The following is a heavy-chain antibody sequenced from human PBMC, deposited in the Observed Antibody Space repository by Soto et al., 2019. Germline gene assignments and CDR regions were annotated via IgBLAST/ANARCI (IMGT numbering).Heavy chain of an antibody. CDR2: IYASGST. V-gene: IGHV4-59*01. J-gene: IGHJ1*01. Sequence: SETLSLTCTVSGGSISSYYWSWIRQPPGKGLGWIGYIYASGSTNYNPSLKSRITISVDTSKNQFSLKLSSVTAADTAVYYCARGGSTWLEYFQHWGQGTLVTSPQ. D-gene: IGHD6-13*01. CDR1: GGSISSYY. CDR3: ARGGSTWLEYFQH.